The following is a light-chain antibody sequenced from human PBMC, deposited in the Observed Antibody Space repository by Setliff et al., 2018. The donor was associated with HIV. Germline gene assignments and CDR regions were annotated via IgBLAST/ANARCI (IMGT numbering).Light chain of an antibody. Sequence: QSVLTQPPSASGTPGQRVTISCSGSSSNIGSNTVNWYQHLTGTAPKLLIYRNNQRPSGVPDRFSGSKSGTSVSLAISGLQSEDESDYYCAAWDDSLNGYVFGTGTKVTVL. CDR2: RNN. V-gene: IGLV1-44*01. J-gene: IGLJ1*01. CDR1: SSNIGSNT. CDR3: AAWDDSLNGYV.